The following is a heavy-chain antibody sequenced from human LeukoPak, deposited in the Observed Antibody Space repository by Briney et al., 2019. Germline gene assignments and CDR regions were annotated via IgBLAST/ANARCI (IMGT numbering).Heavy chain of an antibody. J-gene: IGHJ4*02. Sequence: QPGGSLRLSCAASGFTFSSYEMNWVRQAPGKGLEWVSYISSSGSTIYYADSVKGRFTISRDNSKNTLYLQMNSLRAEDTAVYYCARGGPGGIFDYWGQGTLVTVSS. V-gene: IGHV3-48*03. CDR1: GFTFSSYE. CDR3: ARGGPGGIFDY. D-gene: IGHD2-8*02. CDR2: ISSSGSTI.